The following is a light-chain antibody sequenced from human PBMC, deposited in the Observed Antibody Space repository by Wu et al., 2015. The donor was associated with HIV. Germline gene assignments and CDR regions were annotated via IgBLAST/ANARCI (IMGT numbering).Light chain of an antibody. Sequence: EIVLTQSPGTLSLSPGERATLSCRASQSVSSSHLAWYQQKPGQAPRLLIYDAFSRATGIPDRITGSGSGTDFTLTITRLEPEDFAVYYCQQYGTSPWTFGQGTKVEVK. CDR3: QQYGTSPWT. V-gene: IGKV3-20*01. CDR1: QSVSSSH. J-gene: IGKJ1*01. CDR2: DAF.